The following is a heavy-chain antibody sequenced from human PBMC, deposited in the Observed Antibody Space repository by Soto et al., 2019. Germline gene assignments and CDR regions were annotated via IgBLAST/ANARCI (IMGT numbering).Heavy chain of an antibody. CDR2: IYHSGST. D-gene: IGHD3-10*01. CDR1: GGSISSGGYS. J-gene: IGHJ6*02. CDR3: ARERKITMVRGVIDYGMDV. V-gene: IGHV4-30-2*01. Sequence: KASETLSLTCAVSGGSISSGGYSWSWIRQPPGKGLEWIGYIYHSGSTYYNPSLKSRVTISVDRSKNQFSLKLSSVAAADTAVYYCARERKITMVRGVIDYGMDVWGQGTTVTVS.